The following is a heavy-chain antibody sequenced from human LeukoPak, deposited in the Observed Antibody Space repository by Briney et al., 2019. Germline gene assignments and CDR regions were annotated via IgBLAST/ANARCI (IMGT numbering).Heavy chain of an antibody. D-gene: IGHD3-22*01. V-gene: IGHV1-69*13. CDR1: GGTFSSYA. CDR2: IIPIFGTA. CDR3: ARDYDSSRYLSFDY. Sequence: ASVKVSCKASGGTFSSYAISWVRQAPGQGLEWMGGIIPIFGTANYAQKFQGRVTITADESTSTAYMELSSLRSEDTAVYYCARDYDSSRYLSFDYWGQGTLVTVSS. J-gene: IGHJ4*02.